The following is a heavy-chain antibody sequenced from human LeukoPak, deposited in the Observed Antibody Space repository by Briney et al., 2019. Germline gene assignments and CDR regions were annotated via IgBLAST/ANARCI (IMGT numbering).Heavy chain of an antibody. CDR3: AAQGGSGDLRY. D-gene: IGHD4-17*01. CDR2: IKRIIDGGTA. J-gene: IGHJ4*02. Sequence: GGSLRLSCAASGFTFSSYEMNWVRQAPGKGLEWVGRIKRIIDGGTADYAAPVKGRFTVSRDDSINTLYLQMSSLYTEDTAVYYCAAQGGSGDLRYWGQGTLVTVSS. CDR1: GFTFSSYE. V-gene: IGHV3-15*01.